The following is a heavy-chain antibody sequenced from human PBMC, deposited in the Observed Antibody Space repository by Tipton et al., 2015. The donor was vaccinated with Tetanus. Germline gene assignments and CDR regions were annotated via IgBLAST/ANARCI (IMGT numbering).Heavy chain of an antibody. CDR2: VYYSGTT. CDR3: ARYTGSTYAMDV. J-gene: IGHJ6*02. CDR1: GGSISSSSHY. Sequence: TLSLTCTVSGGSISSSSHYWTWIRQRPGKGLEWIGYVYYSGTTYFDLSLQSRLTLSVDTSRNLFSLKLTSVTAADTGIYYCARYTGSTYAMDVWGQGTAVTVSS. V-gene: IGHV4-31*03.